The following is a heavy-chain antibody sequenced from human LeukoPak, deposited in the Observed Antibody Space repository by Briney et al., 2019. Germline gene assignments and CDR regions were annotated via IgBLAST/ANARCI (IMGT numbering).Heavy chain of an antibody. CDR2: INPNSGGT. CDR1: GYTFTGYY. V-gene: IGHV1-2*02. CDR3: ARDGLDIVATIHYYFDY. J-gene: IGHJ4*02. Sequence: ASVKVSCKASGYTFTGYYMHWVRQAPGQGLEWMGWINPNSGGTNYAQKFQGRVTMTRDTSISTAYMELSRLRSDDTAVYYCARDGLDIVATIHYYFDYWGQGTLVTVSS. D-gene: IGHD5-12*01.